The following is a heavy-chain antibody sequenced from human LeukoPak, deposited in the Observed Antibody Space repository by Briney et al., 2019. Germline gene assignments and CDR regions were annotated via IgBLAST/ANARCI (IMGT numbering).Heavy chain of an antibody. CDR3: ARDKPVTLYSSSWYYFAY. Sequence: GSLRLSCAASGFTFSDYYMSWIRQAPGKGLEWVSYITSSSSTIYYADSVKGRFTISRDNAKNSLYLQMNSLRAEDTAVYYCARDKPVTLYSSSWYYFAYWGQGTLVTVSS. J-gene: IGHJ4*02. CDR1: GFTFSDYY. V-gene: IGHV3-11*01. CDR2: ITSSSSTI. D-gene: IGHD6-13*01.